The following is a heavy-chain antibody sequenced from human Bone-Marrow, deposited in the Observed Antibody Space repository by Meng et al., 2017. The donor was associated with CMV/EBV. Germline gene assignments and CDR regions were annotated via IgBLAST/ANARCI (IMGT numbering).Heavy chain of an antibody. CDR1: GVSISSSSYY. D-gene: IGHD3-3*01. J-gene: IGHJ6*02. V-gene: IGHV4-39*07. CDR3: ARSITIFGVVRRGNYYGMDV. Sequence: GSLRLSCTFSGVSISSSSYYWSWIRQPPGKGLEWIGEINHSGSTNYNPSLKSRVTISVDTSKNQCSLKLSSVTAADTAVYYCARSITIFGVVRRGNYYGMDVWGQGTTVTVSS. CDR2: INHSGST.